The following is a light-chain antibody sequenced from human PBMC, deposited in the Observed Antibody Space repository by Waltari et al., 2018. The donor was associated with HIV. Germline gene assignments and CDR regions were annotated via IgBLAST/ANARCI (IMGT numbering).Light chain of an antibody. CDR1: QSISHN. V-gene: IGKV1-39*01. J-gene: IGKJ5*01. CDR3: QQTLRTPHT. Sequence: DIQMTQSPSSLSASVGDRVTITCRAPQSISHNVNWYQQTAGKAPRLLIFAASNLHSGVPSRFSGSGSGTVFNLTVNNLQPEDCATYYCQQTLRTPHTFGPGTRLEIK. CDR2: AAS.